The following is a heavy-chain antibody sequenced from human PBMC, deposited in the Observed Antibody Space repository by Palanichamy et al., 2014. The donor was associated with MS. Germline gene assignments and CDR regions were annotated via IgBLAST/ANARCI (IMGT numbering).Heavy chain of an antibody. CDR3: ARDIGPVPGDYYYGLDV. Sequence: QVQLVQSGAEVKEPGASVRVSCKASGYTFSSYGINWARQAPGQGLEWMGWISTYNGNTKYVQKFQDRVTMTTDTSTTTAHMDLRSLRSDDSAVYFCARDIGPVPGDYYYGLDVWGQGTTVTVSS. J-gene: IGHJ6*02. D-gene: IGHD3-10*01. V-gene: IGHV1-18*04. CDR2: ISTYNGNT. CDR1: GYTFSSYG.